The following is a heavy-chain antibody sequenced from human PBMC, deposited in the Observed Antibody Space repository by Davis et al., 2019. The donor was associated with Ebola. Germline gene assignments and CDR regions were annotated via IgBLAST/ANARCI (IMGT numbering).Heavy chain of an antibody. CDR3: ARDLAGITARHDY. Sequence: ASVKVSCKASGYTFVSYGISWVRQAPGQGLEWMGWISGYNGKTKYDQKFQGRVTLTTDTSTTTAYMDLWSLRSDDTAVYYCARDLAGITARHDYWGQGTLVTVSS. V-gene: IGHV1-18*01. D-gene: IGHD3-16*01. J-gene: IGHJ4*02. CDR1: GYTFVSYG. CDR2: ISGYNGKT.